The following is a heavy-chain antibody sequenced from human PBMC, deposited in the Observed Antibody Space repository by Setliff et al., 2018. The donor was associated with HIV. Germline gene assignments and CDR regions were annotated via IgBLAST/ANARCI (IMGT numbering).Heavy chain of an antibody. Sequence: PSETLSLTCTVSSGSIHSGSYYWSWIRQPVGKGLEWIGRIYTSGSTDYNPSLKSRVAISVDTSKNLFSLKMSSVTAADTAIYYCARGSSGSDRTEYDDAFDIWGQGTVVTVSS. CDR1: SGSIHSGSYY. V-gene: IGHV4-61*02. CDR2: IYTSGST. CDR3: ARGSSGSDRTEYDDAFDI. J-gene: IGHJ3*02. D-gene: IGHD3-22*01.